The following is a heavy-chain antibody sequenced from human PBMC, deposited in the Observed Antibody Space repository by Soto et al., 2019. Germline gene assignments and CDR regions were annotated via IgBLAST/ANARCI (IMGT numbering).Heavy chain of an antibody. V-gene: IGHV4-59*01. J-gene: IGHJ4*02. D-gene: IGHD3-22*01. CDR3: ASDYYDSSGYYPEFDY. CDR2: IYYSGST. CDR1: GGSISSYY. Sequence: SETLSLTCTVSGGSISSYYWSWIRQPPGKGLEWIGYIYYSGSTNYNPSLKSRVTISVDTSKNQFSLKLSSVTAADTAVYYCASDYYDSSGYYPEFDYWGQGTQVTVSS.